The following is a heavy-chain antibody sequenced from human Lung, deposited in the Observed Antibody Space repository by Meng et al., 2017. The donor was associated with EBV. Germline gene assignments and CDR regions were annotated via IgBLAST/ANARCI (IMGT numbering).Heavy chain of an antibody. V-gene: IGHV3-15*01. CDR2: IKSKTDGGTT. CDR3: TRWSYGGTAY. D-gene: IGHD4-23*01. Sequence: EVQLVECGGGLIKPGGSLRGSCAACGFSFRNAWMRWVRQAPGKGLEWVGRIKSKTDGGTTDYAAPVKGRFTISRDESKNTLYLQTNSLKTEDTAVYYCTRWSYGGTAYWGQGTLVTVSS. J-gene: IGHJ4*02. CDR1: GFSFRNAW.